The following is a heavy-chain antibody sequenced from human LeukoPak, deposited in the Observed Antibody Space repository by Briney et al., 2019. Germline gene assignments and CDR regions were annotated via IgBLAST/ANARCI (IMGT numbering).Heavy chain of an antibody. D-gene: IGHD3-10*01. CDR2: IYPGDSDT. Sequence: GESLKISCKGSEYSFTSYWIGWVRQMPGKGLEWMGIIYPGDSDTRYSPSFQGQVTISADKSISTAYLQWSSLKASDTAMYYCARHEPFSYYYGSGSPTPGFDPWGQGTLVTVSS. CDR1: EYSFTSYW. CDR3: ARHEPFSYYYGSGSPTPGFDP. J-gene: IGHJ5*02. V-gene: IGHV5-51*01.